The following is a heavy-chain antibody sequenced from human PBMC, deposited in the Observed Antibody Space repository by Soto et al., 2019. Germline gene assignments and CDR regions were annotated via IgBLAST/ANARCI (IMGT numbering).Heavy chain of an antibody. CDR1: GFTFSSYS. Sequence: EVQLVESGGGLVQPGGSLRLSCAASGFTFSSYSRNWVRQAPGKGLEWVSYISSISSTIYYADSVKGRFTISRDNAKNALYRRMNSLRAEDTAVYYCARSGIAAAIFDYWGQGTLVTVSS. D-gene: IGHD6-13*01. CDR3: ARSGIAAAIFDY. J-gene: IGHJ4*02. CDR2: ISSISSTI. V-gene: IGHV3-48*01.